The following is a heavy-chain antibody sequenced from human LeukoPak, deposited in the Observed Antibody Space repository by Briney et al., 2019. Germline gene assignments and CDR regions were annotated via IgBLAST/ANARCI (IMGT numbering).Heavy chain of an antibody. CDR2: IIPILGIA. Sequence: ASVKVSCKASGGTFSSYAISWVRQAPGQGLEWMGRIIPILGIANYAQKFQGRVTITADKSTSTAYMELSSLRSEDTAVYYCARVEEMATSQEGDAFDYWAREPWSPSPQ. CDR1: GGTFSSYA. J-gene: IGHJ4*02. V-gene: IGHV1-69*04. CDR3: ARVEEMATSQEGDAFDY. D-gene: IGHD5-24*01.